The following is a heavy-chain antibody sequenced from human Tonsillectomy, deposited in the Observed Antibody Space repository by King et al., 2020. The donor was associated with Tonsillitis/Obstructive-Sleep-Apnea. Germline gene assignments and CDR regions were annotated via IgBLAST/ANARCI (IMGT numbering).Heavy chain of an antibody. CDR3: ARDMVLEAGGDAFDI. CDR2: IYYSGST. Sequence: VQLQESGPGLVKPSETLSLTCTVSGGSISSSYWSWIRQPPGKGLEWIGYIYYSGSTNYNPSLKSRVTISVDTSKNQFSLRLSSVTAADPAVYYCARDMVLEAGGDAFDIWGQGTMVTVSS. CDR1: GGSISSSY. D-gene: IGHD2-8*01. J-gene: IGHJ3*02. V-gene: IGHV4-59*01.